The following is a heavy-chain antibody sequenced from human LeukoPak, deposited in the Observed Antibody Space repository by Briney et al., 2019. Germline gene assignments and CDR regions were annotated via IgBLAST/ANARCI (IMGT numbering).Heavy chain of an antibody. CDR3: ARAIRYCSSTSCLPDYFDY. D-gene: IGHD2-2*01. V-gene: IGHV3-48*04. CDR2: ISSSSSTI. CDR1: GFTFSSYS. Sequence: GGSLRLSCAASGFTFSSYSMNWVRQAPGKGLEWVPYISSSSSTIYYADSVKGRFTISRDNAKNSLYLQMNSLRAEDTAVYYCARAIRYCSSTSCLPDYFDYWGQGTLVTVSS. J-gene: IGHJ4*02.